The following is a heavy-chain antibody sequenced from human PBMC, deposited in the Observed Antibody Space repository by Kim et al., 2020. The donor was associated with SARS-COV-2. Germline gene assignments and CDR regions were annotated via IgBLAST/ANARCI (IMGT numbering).Heavy chain of an antibody. Sequence: GGSLRLSCAASGFTFSSYAMSWVRQAPGKGLEWVSAISGSGGSTYYADSVKGRFTISRDNSKNTLYLQMNSLRAEDTAVYYCAKAGGSGSYDGGWALFDYWGQGTLVTVSS. V-gene: IGHV3-23*01. J-gene: IGHJ4*02. CDR2: ISGSGGST. D-gene: IGHD3-10*01. CDR3: AKAGGSGSYDGGWALFDY. CDR1: GFTFSSYA.